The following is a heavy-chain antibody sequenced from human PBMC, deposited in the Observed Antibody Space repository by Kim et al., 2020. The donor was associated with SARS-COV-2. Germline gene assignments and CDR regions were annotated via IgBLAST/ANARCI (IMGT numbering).Heavy chain of an antibody. V-gene: IGHV4-34*01. J-gene: IGHJ6*02. CDR2: INHSGSA. D-gene: IGHD2-2*01. CDR1: GGSFSDYN. Sequence: TLSLTCAVYGGSFSDYNWSWIRQPPGKGLEWIGEINHSGSANVSPSLKSRVTISVDTSKSQFSLSLKSMTATDTAVYYCARGRAGVVPAPVLGLGPFYDYYAMDVWGRGTPVAVSS. CDR3: ARGRAGVVPAPVLGLGPFYDYYAMDV.